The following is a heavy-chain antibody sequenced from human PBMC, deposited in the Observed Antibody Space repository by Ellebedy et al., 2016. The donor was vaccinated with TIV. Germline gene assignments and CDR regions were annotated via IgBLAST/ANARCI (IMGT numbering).Heavy chain of an antibody. D-gene: IGHD3-10*01. CDR2: ISSTSNYI. V-gene: IGHV3-21*01. Sequence: GESLKISCAASGFIFSSYTMNWVRQAPGEGLKWVSSISSTSNYIFYADSVKGRFTSSRDNSKNTLYLQMNSLRAEDTAVYYCARAALLYGSGSYNYYYCMDVWGQGTTVTVSS. J-gene: IGHJ6*02. CDR3: ARAALLYGSGSYNYYYCMDV. CDR1: GFIFSSYT.